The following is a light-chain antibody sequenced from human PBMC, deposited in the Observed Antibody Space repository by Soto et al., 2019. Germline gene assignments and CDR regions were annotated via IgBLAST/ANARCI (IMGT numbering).Light chain of an antibody. CDR1: QGISNY. Sequence: DIQMTQSPSSLSASVGDRVTISCRASQGISNYLAWYQQKPGNFPKLLIFGASTLQSGVPSRFTGSGSGTDFTLTSSSLQPDDAATYYCQKYDSAPLTFGGGTKVEIK. J-gene: IGKJ4*01. CDR2: GAS. CDR3: QKYDSAPLT. V-gene: IGKV1-27*01.